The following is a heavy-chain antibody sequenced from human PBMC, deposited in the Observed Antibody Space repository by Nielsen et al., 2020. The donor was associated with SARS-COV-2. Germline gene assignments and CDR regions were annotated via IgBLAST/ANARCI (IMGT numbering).Heavy chain of an antibody. Sequence: WIRQPPGKGLEWVGRIKSKTDGGTTDYAAPVKGRFTISRDDSKNTLYLQMNSLKTEDTAVYYCTTVPVDTAMVLFGANDYWGQGTLVTVSS. CDR2: IKSKTDGGTT. D-gene: IGHD5-18*01. CDR3: TTVPVDTAMVLFGANDY. V-gene: IGHV3-15*01. J-gene: IGHJ4*02.